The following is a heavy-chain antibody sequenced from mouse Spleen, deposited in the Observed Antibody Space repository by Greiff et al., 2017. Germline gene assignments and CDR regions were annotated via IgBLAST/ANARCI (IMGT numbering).Heavy chain of an antibody. D-gene: IGHD1-1*01. Sequence: QVRLQQSGAELAKPGASVKLSCKASGYTFTSYWMHWVKQRPGQGLEWIGYINPSSGYTKYNQKFKDKATLTADKFSSTAYMQLSSLTYEDSAVYYCATYGSSDVDYWGQGTTLTVSS. CDR2: INPSSGYT. V-gene: IGHV1-7*01. J-gene: IGHJ2*01. CDR1: GYTFTSYW. CDR3: ATYGSSDVDY.